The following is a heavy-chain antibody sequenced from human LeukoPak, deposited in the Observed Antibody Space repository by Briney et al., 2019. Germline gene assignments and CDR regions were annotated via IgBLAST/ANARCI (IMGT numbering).Heavy chain of an antibody. CDR3: ARRGRSSSNFDF. CDR1: GYIFTSYW. CDR2: IDPTDSYT. Sequence: KPGESLRISCKGSGYIFTSYWITLVRQMPGKGLEWMGMIDPTDSYTNYSPSFQGHVTISTDKSISTAYLQWSSLKASDTAIYYCARRGRSSSNFDFWGQGTLVTVSS. J-gene: IGHJ4*02. V-gene: IGHV5-10-1*01. D-gene: IGHD6-6*01.